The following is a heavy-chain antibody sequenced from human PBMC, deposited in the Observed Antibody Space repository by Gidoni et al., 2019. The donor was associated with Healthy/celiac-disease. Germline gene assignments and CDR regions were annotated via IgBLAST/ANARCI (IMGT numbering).Heavy chain of an antibody. J-gene: IGHJ4*02. CDR3: ASLPAAIFLFDY. CDR1: ACSISSSSYY. D-gene: IGHD2-2*01. V-gene: IGHV4-39*01. Sequence: QLQLQESGPGLVKPSATLSLTCTVSACSISSSSYYWGWIRQPPGKGLEWIGSIYYSGSTYYNPSLKSRVTISVDTSKNQFSLKLSSVTAADTAVYYCASLPAAIFLFDYWGQGTLVTVSS. CDR2: IYYSGST.